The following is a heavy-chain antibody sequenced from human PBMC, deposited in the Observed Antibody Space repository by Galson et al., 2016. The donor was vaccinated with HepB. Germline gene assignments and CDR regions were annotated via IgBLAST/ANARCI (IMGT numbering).Heavy chain of an antibody. CDR2: IRMKAYGGTT. D-gene: IGHD4-17*01. CDR3: TRHRAYGDYKGDY. CDR1: GFTFGDYT. Sequence: SLRLSCAASGFTFGDYTMSWFRQAPGKGLEWVSFIRMKAYGGTTEYAASVKGRFTISRDDSKSIAYLQMNSLKTEDTAVYYCTRHRAYGDYKGDYWGQGTLVTVSS. V-gene: IGHV3-49*03. J-gene: IGHJ4*02.